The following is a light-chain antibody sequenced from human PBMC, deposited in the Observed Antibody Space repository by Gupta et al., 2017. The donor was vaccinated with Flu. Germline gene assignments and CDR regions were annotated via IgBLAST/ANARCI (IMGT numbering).Light chain of an antibody. CDR1: SSNIGAGYD. V-gene: IGLV1-40*01. CDR3: QSFDGNLRAV. Sequence: QSVLTQPPSVSGAPGQRVTISCTGHSSNIGAGYDVNWYKQLPEQAPKLLIYGFTNRPSGVPARFSGSNSDTSASLAITGLQAEDEGDYFCQSFDGNLRAVFGGGTQLTVL. CDR2: GFT. J-gene: IGLJ7*01.